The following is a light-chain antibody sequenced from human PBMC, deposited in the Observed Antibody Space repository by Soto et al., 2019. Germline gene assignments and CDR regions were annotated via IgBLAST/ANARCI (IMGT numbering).Light chain of an antibody. J-gene: IGKJ1*01. CDR1: QSISSY. CDR2: DAS. CDR3: QQRSDWPPWT. Sequence: EIVLTQSPATLSLSPGEGATLSCRASQSISSYLAWYQQKPGQAPRHLIYDASSRATGIPARFSGSGSGTDFTLTISSLEPEDFAVYYCQQRSDWPPWTFGQGTKVEIK. V-gene: IGKV3-11*01.